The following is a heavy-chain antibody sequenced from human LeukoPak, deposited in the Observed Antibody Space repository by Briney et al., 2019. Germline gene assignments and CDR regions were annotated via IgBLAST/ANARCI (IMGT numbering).Heavy chain of an antibody. V-gene: IGHV4-39*01. J-gene: IGHJ5*02. CDR2: IYYSGST. Sequence: PSETLSLTCTVSGGSISSSSYYWGWIRQPPGKGLEWIGSIYYSGSTYYNPSLKSRVTISVDTSKNQFSLKLSSVTAADTAVYYCARAWVYSNFGNWFDPWGQGTLVTVSS. CDR3: ARAWVYSNFGNWFDP. D-gene: IGHD4-11*01. CDR1: GGSISSSSYY.